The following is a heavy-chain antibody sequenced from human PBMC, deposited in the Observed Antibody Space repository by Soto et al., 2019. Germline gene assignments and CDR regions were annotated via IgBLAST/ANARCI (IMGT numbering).Heavy chain of an antibody. V-gene: IGHV1-46*01. Sequence: ASVKVSCKASGYTFTSYHMHWVQQAPGQGLEWMGIINPSGGNTRYSQKFQGRVTITRDTSASTAYMELSSLRSEDTAVYSCARWVYDSSGSDAFDIWGQGTMVTVSS. J-gene: IGHJ3*02. CDR1: GYTFTSYH. CDR2: INPSGGNT. CDR3: ARWVYDSSGSDAFDI. D-gene: IGHD3-22*01.